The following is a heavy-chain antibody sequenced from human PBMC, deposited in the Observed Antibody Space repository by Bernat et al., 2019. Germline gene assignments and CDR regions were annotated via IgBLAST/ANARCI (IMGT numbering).Heavy chain of an antibody. D-gene: IGHD4-17*01. CDR3: VKEGSDYGDYNAFDI. V-gene: IGHV3-30*18. Sequence: QVQLVESGGGVVQPGRSLRLSCAASGFTFSSYGMHWVRQAPGKGLEWVAVISYDGSNKYYADSVKGRFTISRDNSKNTLYLQMNSLRAEDTAVYYCVKEGSDYGDYNAFDIWGQGTMVTVSS. CDR1: GFTFSSYG. J-gene: IGHJ3*02. CDR2: ISYDGSNK.